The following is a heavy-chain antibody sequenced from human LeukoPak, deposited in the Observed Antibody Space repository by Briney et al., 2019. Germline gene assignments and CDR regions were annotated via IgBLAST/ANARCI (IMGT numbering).Heavy chain of an antibody. J-gene: IGHJ4*02. V-gene: IGHV3-30*02. Sequence: PGGSLRLSCVTSGFIFSNYGMHWVRQAPGKGLEWLTFIQFDGSNKLYADSVKGRFTISRDNSKNTLYLQMNSLRAEDTAMYYCARALNYGSGAIDYWGQGTLVTVSS. CDR3: ARALNYGSGAIDY. CDR2: IQFDGSNK. CDR1: GFIFSNYG. D-gene: IGHD3-10*01.